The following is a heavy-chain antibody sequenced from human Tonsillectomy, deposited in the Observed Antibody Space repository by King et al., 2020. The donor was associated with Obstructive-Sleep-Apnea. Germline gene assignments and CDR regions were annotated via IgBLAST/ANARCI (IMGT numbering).Heavy chain of an antibody. CDR2: IYYRGST. D-gene: IGHD6-19*01. CDR3: ARYWGSGWDENYFDY. V-gene: IGHV4-39*07. Sequence: VQLQESGPGLVKPSETLSLTCAVSGGSISSSSYYWGWIRQPPGKGLEWIASIYYRGSTYHNPSLKSRVTISVDTSTTQFSLKVSSVTAADTAVYYCARYWGSGWDENYFDYWGQGTLVTVSS. CDR1: GGSISSSSYY. J-gene: IGHJ4*02.